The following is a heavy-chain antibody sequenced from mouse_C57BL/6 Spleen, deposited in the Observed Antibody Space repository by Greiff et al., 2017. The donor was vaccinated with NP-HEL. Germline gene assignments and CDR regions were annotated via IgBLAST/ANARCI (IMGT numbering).Heavy chain of an antibody. Sequence: EVHLVESGGGLVKPGGSLKLSCAASGFTFSDYGMHWVRQAPEKGLEWVAYISSGSSTIYYADTVKGRFTISRDNAKNTLFLQMTSLRSEDTAMYYCASQDYDYFDYWGQGTTLTVSS. D-gene: IGHD1-1*01. J-gene: IGHJ2*01. CDR2: ISSGSSTI. CDR1: GFTFSDYG. CDR3: ASQDYDYFDY. V-gene: IGHV5-17*01.